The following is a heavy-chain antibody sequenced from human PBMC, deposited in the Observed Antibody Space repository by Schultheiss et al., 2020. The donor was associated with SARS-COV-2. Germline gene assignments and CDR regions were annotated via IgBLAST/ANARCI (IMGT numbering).Heavy chain of an antibody. D-gene: IGHD3-3*01. V-gene: IGHV3-23*01. CDR1: GFTFSSYA. CDR2: ISGSGGST. J-gene: IGHJ6*02. Sequence: GGSLRLSCAASGFTFSSYAMSWVRQAPGKGLEWVSAISGSGGSTYYADSVKGRFTISRDNSKNTLYLQMNSLRAEDTAVYYCAKRSYYDFWSGYYTNYYYYGMDVWGQGTTVTVSS. CDR3: AKRSYYDFWSGYYTNYYYYGMDV.